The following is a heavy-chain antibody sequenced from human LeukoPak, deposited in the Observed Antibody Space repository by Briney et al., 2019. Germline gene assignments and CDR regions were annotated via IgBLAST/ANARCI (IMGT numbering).Heavy chain of an antibody. CDR2: IYYSGST. D-gene: IGHD6-6*01. V-gene: IGHV4-39*07. CDR3: ARVTYIAGRPGWFDP. J-gene: IGHJ5*02. Sequence: ETLSLTCTVSGGSISSSSYYWGWIRQPPGKGLEWIGSIYYSGSTYYNPSLKSRITISVDTSKNQFSLKLSSVTAADTAVYYCARVTYIAGRPGWFDPWGQGTLVTVSS. CDR1: GGSISSSSYY.